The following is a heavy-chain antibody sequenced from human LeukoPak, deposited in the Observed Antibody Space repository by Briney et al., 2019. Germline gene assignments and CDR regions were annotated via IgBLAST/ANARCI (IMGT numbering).Heavy chain of an antibody. CDR1: GFTFSDHY. CDR3: ARDYHDGSIYWMDA. CDR2: SRNRANSYTT. V-gene: IGHV3-72*01. D-gene: IGHD3-22*01. J-gene: IGHJ6*04. Sequence: GGSLRLSCAASGFTFSDHYMEWVRQAPGKGLEWIGRSRNRANSYTTEYAASVKGRFTISRDVSKNSLYLQMNSLKTEDTAVYYCARDYHDGSIYWMDAWGKGTTVTVSS.